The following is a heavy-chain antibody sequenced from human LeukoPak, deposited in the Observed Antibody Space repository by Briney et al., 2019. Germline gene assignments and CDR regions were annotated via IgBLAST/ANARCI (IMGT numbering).Heavy chain of an antibody. V-gene: IGHV4-39*07. CDR1: GGSISSSSYY. D-gene: IGHD2-2*01. Sequence: SGTLSLTCTVSGGSISSSSYYWGWIRQPPGKGLEWIGSIYYSGSTYYNPSLKSRVTISVDTSKNQFSLKLSSVTAADTAVYYCASTFTFGYCSSTSCTDYWGQGTLVTVSS. CDR2: IYYSGST. CDR3: ASTFTFGYCSSTSCTDY. J-gene: IGHJ4*02.